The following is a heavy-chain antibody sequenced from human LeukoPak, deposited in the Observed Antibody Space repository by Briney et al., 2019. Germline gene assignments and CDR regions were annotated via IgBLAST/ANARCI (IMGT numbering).Heavy chain of an antibody. CDR1: GFTFSTYG. CDR2: ISGSGGST. J-gene: IGHJ4*02. CDR3: ARGGYYGSGRYYFDS. Sequence: GGSLRLACVASGFTFSTYGMSWVRQAPGKGLEWVSAISGSGGSTYYADSVKGRFTISRDNAKNTLHLQMNSLRAEDTAVYYCARGGYYGSGRYYFDSWGQGTLVTVSS. V-gene: IGHV3-23*01. D-gene: IGHD3-3*01.